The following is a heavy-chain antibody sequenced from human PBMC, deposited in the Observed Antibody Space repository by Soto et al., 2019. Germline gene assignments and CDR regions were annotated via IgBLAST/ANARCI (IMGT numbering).Heavy chain of an antibody. D-gene: IGHD3-9*01. CDR2: INHRGST. J-gene: IGHJ4*02. CDR3: ARGDILTGYSY. V-gene: IGHV4-34*01. Sequence: SETLSLTCAVYGGSFSGYYWSFIRQPPGKGLEWIGEINHRGSTNYNPSLKSRDTISVDTSKNQFSLKLSSVTAADTAVYYCARGDILTGYSYWGQGTLVTVSS. CDR1: GGSFSGYY.